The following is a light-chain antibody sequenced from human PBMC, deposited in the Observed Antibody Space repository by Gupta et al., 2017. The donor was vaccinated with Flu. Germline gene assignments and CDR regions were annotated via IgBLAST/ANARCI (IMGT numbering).Light chain of an antibody. CDR2: ASS. Sequence: PLSLSASVGDRVTISCRASQNINIYLNWYQQKPGKAPDLLIYASSRLESGVPSRFSGSGSGTDFTLTISSLQPEDFATYFCQQSFNTPWTFGQGTKVDI. V-gene: IGKV1-39*01. CDR3: QQSFNTPWT. CDR1: QNINIY. J-gene: IGKJ1*01.